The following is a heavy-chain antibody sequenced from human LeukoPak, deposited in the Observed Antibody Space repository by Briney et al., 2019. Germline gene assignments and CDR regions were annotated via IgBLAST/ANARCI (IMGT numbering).Heavy chain of an antibody. CDR2: ISKNGSNT. Sequence: GGSLRLSCEVSGLXFETYGIHWVRQAPGKGLEWVGVISKNGSNTYYGDSVKGRFTISRDNTNNTLSLQMNGLTTEDTGVYFCVKGRRGSSYVHYFDSWGQGTLVTVSS. CDR3: VKGRRGSSYVHYFDS. D-gene: IGHD5-18*01. CDR1: GLXFETYG. J-gene: IGHJ4*02. V-gene: IGHV3-30*18.